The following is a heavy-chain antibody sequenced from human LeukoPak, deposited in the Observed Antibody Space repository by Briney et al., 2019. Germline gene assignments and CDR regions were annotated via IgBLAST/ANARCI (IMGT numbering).Heavy chain of an antibody. D-gene: IGHD6-19*01. CDR3: ARVSGSSSAYFDY. CDR2: IYYSGST. CDR1: GGSMSSYY. J-gene: IGHJ4*02. V-gene: IGHV4-59*01. Sequence: SETLSLTCTVSGGSMSSYYWSWIRQPPGKGLEWIGYIYYSGSTNYNPSLKSRVTISVDTSKNQFSLKLSSVTAADTAVYYCARVSGSSSAYFDYWGQGTLVTVSS.